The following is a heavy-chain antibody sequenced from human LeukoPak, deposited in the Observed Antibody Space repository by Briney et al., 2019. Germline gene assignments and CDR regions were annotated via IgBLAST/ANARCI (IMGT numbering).Heavy chain of an antibody. CDR3: AKGGYTYAYGY. J-gene: IGHJ4*02. CDR1: GFIFSSYA. CDR2: ISETGDGT. V-gene: IGHV3-23*01. Sequence: GGSLRLSCAASGFIFSSYAMSWVRQAPRKGLEWVSAISETGDGTFYSDSAKGRFTISGDNSKNTLYLQMNSLRADDTAVYYCAKGGYTYAYGYWGQGTLATVSS. D-gene: IGHD5-18*01.